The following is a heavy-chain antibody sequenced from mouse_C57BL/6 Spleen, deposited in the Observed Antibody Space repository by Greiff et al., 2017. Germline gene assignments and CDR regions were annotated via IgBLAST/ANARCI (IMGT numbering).Heavy chain of an antibody. CDR3: ARMGVRWLRRGYCDV. CDR1: GYTFTSYW. D-gene: IGHD2-2*01. Sequence: QVQLQQSGAELVKPGASVKMSCKASGYTFTSYWITWVKQRPGQGLEWIGDIYPGSGSTNYNEKFKSKATLTVDTSSSTAYMQLSSLTSEDSAVYYCARMGVRWLRRGYCDVGGTGTTVTVSS. V-gene: IGHV1-55*01. CDR2: IYPGSGST. J-gene: IGHJ1*03.